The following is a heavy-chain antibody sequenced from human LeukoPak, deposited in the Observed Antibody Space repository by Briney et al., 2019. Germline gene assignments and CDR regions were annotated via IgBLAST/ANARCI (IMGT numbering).Heavy chain of an antibody. CDR2: IYPGDSDT. V-gene: IGHV5-51*01. Sequence: GESLKISCQGSGYNFTNYWIDWVRQMPGKGPEWMGIIYPGDSDTRYSPSFQGQVTISADKSISTASLQWSSLKASDTAMYYCAMRTGGYYYGMDVWGQGTTVTVSS. CDR3: AMRTGGYYYGMDV. J-gene: IGHJ6*02. CDR1: GYNFTNYW. D-gene: IGHD1-14*01.